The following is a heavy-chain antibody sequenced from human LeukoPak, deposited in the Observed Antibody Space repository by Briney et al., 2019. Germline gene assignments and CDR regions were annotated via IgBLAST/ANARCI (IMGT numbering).Heavy chain of an antibody. J-gene: IGHJ3*02. CDR2: IIPIFGTA. V-gene: IGHV1-69*06. CDR1: GGTLSSYA. D-gene: IGHD6-13*01. Sequence: GASVKVSCKASGGTLSSYAISWVRQAPGQGLEWMGGIIPIFGTANYAQKFQGRVTITADKSTSTAYMELSSLRSEDTAVYYCARGQQGHAFDIWGQGTMVTVSS. CDR3: ARGQQGHAFDI.